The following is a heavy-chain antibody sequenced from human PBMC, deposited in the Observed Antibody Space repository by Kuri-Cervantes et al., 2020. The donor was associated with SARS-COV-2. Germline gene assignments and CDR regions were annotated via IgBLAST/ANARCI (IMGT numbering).Heavy chain of an antibody. D-gene: IGHD2-2*01. CDR3: ARELGVPAATYFDY. V-gene: IGHV1-2*02. CDR1: GYTFTGYY. CDR2: ISPDSGGT. J-gene: IGHJ4*02. Sequence: ASVKVSCKASGYTFTGYYMHWVRQAPGQGLEWMGWISPDSGGTNYAQKFQGRVTMTRDTSISTAYMELSRLRSDDTAVYYCARELGVPAATYFDYWGQGTLVTVSS.